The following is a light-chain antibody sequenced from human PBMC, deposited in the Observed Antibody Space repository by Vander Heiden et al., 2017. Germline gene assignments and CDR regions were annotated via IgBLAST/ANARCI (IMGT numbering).Light chain of an antibody. J-gene: IGKJ2*01. CDR2: AAS. V-gene: IGKV1-39*01. CDR3: QQSYSTLRT. CDR1: QSISSY. Sequence: DIQMTQSPSSLSASVGDRVTITCRASQSISSYLNWYQQKPGKAPKLLIYAASSLQSGVPSRFSGSGSGTDFTLTISSLQPEDFATYYCQQSYSTLRTFGQGTKLXIK.